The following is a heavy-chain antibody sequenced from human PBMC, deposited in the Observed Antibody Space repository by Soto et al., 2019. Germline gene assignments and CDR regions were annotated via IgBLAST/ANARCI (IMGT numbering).Heavy chain of an antibody. D-gene: IGHD3-16*01. J-gene: IGHJ3*02. V-gene: IGHV3-30*18. CDR3: AKGLAGRPYYDYPHDAFDI. Sequence: GGSLRLSCAASGFTFSSYGMHWVRQAPGKGLEWVAVISYDGSNKYYADSVKGRFTISRDNSKNTLYLQMNSLRAEDTAVYYCAKGLAGRPYYDYPHDAFDIWGQGTMVTVSS. CDR1: GFTFSSYG. CDR2: ISYDGSNK.